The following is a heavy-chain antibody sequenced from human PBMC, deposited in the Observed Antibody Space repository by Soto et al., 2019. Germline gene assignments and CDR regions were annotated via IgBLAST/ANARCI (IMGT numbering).Heavy chain of an antibody. D-gene: IGHD3-22*01. J-gene: IGHJ3*02. CDR2: ISWNSGSI. CDR1: GFTIDDYA. Sequence: GGSLRLSCAASGFTIDDYAMHWVRQAPGKGLEWVSGISWNSGSIGYADSVKGRFTISRDNAKNSLYLQMNSLRAEDTALYYCAKDRAGYYYDSSGYYYAFDIWGQGTMVTVSS. CDR3: AKDRAGYYYDSSGYYYAFDI. V-gene: IGHV3-9*01.